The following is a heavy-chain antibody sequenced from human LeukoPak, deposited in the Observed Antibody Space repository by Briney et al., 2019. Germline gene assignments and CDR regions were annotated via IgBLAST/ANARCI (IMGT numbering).Heavy chain of an antibody. CDR2: HYYTGRI. V-gene: IGHV4-39*07. Sequence: SETLSLTCTVSVGSISGSSSCWGWIRQPPGKGPEWIGSHYYTGRIYDNPSLKSRVTISVDTSKNQFSLKLSSVTAADTAVYYCARVRPSYYYDSSGYYYAQKFGRGWFDPWGQGTLVTVSS. J-gene: IGHJ5*02. CDR1: VGSISGSSSC. CDR3: ARVRPSYYYDSSGYYYAQKFGRGWFDP. D-gene: IGHD3-22*01.